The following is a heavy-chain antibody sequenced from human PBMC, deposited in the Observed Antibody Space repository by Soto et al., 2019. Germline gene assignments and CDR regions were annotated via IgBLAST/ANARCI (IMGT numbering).Heavy chain of an antibody. CDR3: ARDGITGTGNDAFDI. J-gene: IGHJ3*02. V-gene: IGHV1-24*01. CDR2: FDPEDGET. Sequence: GASVKVSCKVSGYTLTELSMHWVRQAPGKGLEWMGGFDPEDGETIYAQKFQGRVTMTEDTSTDTAYMELSRLRSEDTAVYYCARDGITGTGNDAFDIWGQGTMVTVSS. CDR1: GYTLTELS. D-gene: IGHD1-20*01.